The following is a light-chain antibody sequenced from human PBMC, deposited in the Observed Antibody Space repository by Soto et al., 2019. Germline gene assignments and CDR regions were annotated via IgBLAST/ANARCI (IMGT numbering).Light chain of an antibody. CDR3: MQALQLPLT. J-gene: IGKJ4*01. Sequence: DIVMTQSPLFLPVTPGEPASISCRSSQSLLNSNGYYSLDWYLQKPGQSPQLLIYMGSNRASGVPDRFSGSGSGTDVTLKISRVEAEDVGVYYCMQALQLPLTFGGGTKVGIK. V-gene: IGKV2-28*01. CDR2: MGS. CDR1: QSLLNSNGYYS.